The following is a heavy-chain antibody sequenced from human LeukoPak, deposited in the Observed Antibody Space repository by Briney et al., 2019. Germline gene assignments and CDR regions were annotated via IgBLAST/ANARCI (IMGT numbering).Heavy chain of an antibody. D-gene: IGHD6-19*01. V-gene: IGHV3-23*01. CDR3: GKDGGQYSSGPEFDP. Sequence: GGSLRLSCAASGLVFSNTAMNWARQSPGRGLEWVSAISGGGVHTFYADSMKGRFTISRDNSKNMVYLQINSLRADDTAIYYCGKDGGQYSSGPEFDPRGQGALVTVSS. CDR1: GLVFSNTA. J-gene: IGHJ5*02. CDR2: ISGGGVHT.